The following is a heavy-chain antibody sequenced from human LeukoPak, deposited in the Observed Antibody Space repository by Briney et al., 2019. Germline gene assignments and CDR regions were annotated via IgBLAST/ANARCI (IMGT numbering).Heavy chain of an antibody. V-gene: IGHV4-61*02. CDR3: ARDSISLASGSPVYYFDY. D-gene: IGHD6-25*01. J-gene: IGHJ4*02. CDR1: GGSISSGSYY. CDR2: IYTSGST. Sequence: PSQTLSLTCTVSGGSISSGSYYWSWIRQPAGKGLEWIGRIYTSGSTNYNPSLKSRVTISVDTSKNQFSLKLTSVTAADTAVYYCARDSISLASGSPVYYFDYWGQGTLVAVSS.